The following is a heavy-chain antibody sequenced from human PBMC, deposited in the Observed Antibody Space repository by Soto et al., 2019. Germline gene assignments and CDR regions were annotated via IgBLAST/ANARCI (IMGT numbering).Heavy chain of an antibody. CDR1: GGSISGRGYS. D-gene: IGHD2-21*01. CDR3: ARGPPHSH. CDR2: IYHSGST. J-gene: IGHJ4*02. V-gene: IGHV4-30-2*01. Sequence: PSETLSLTCAVSGGSISGRGYSWSWIRQPPGKGLEWIGYIYHSGSTYYNPSLKSRVTISVDRSKNQFSLKLSSVTAADTAVYYCARGPPHSHWGQGTLVTVSS.